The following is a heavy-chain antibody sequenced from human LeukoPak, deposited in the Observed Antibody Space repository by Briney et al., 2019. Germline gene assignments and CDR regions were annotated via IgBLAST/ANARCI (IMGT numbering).Heavy chain of an antibody. J-gene: IGHJ4*02. CDR3: AHVPDGYSSGWYVRY. CDR2: IYWDDDK. V-gene: IGHV2-5*02. D-gene: IGHD6-19*01. CDR1: GFSPSTSGVG. Sequence: SGPTLVNPTQTLTLTCTFSGFSPSTSGVGVGWIRQPPGKALEWLALIYWDDDKRYSPSLKSRLTITKDTSKNQVVLTMTNMDPVDTATYYCAHVPDGYSSGWYVRYWGQGTLVTVSS.